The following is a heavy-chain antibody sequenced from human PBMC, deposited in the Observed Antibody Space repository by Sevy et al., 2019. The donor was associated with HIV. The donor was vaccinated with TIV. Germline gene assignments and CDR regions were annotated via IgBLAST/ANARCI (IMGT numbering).Heavy chain of an antibody. J-gene: IGHJ3*02. Sequence: GGSLRLSCAASGFTFDDYAMHWVRQAPGKGLEWVSGISWNSGSIGYADSVKGRFTISRDNAKNSPYLQMNSLRAEDTALYYCAKDSGAGYDSSGYYSSDAFDIWGQGTMVTVSS. CDR1: GFTFDDYA. CDR3: AKDSGAGYDSSGYYSSDAFDI. D-gene: IGHD3-22*01. V-gene: IGHV3-9*01. CDR2: ISWNSGSI.